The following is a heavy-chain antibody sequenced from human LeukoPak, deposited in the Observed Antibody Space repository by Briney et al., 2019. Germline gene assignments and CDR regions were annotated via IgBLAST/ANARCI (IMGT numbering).Heavy chain of an antibody. V-gene: IGHV3-53*01. J-gene: IGHJ4*02. CDR2: IYSGSST. Sequence: GGSLRLSCAASGFTVSSNYMSWVRQAPGKGLEWVSVIYSGSSTYYADSVKGRFTISRDNAKNSLYLQMNSLRAEDTAVYYCARDLLDSGSYWGQGTRVTLSS. D-gene: IGHD1-26*01. CDR1: GFTVSSNY. CDR3: ARDLLDSGSY.